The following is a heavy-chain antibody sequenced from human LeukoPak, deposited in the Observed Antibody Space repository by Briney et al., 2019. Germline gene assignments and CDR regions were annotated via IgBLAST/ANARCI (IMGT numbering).Heavy chain of an antibody. CDR1: GGTFSSYA. CDR2: INPNSGGT. Sequence: ASVKVSCKASGGTFSSYAISWVRQAPGQGLEWMGRINPNSGGTTYAQKFQGRVTMTRDTSIGTAYMELSSLRSDDTALYYCARPYYESSGLYVDAFDIWGQGTMVTVSS. CDR3: ARPYYESSGLYVDAFDI. J-gene: IGHJ3*02. V-gene: IGHV1-2*06. D-gene: IGHD3-22*01.